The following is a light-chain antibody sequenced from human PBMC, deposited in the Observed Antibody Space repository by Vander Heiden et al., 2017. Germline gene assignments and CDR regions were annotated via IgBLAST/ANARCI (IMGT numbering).Light chain of an antibody. V-gene: IGKV4-1*01. Sequence: DIVMTQSPDSLAGSLGERATINCKSSQSVLYSSNNKNYLAWYQQKPGQPPKLLIYWASTRESGVPDRFSGSGSGKDFTITISRMQAEDVAVYYCQQYYSTPYTFGQGTKLEIK. CDR2: WAS. CDR3: QQYYSTPYT. CDR1: QSVLYSSNNKNY. J-gene: IGKJ2*01.